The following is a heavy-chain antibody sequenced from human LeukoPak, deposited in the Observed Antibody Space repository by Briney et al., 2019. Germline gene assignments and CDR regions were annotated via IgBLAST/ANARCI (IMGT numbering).Heavy chain of an antibody. CDR1: GFTFSTND. J-gene: IGHJ4*02. CDR2: IPGGGQTT. CDR3: AREYSSGPAYYFDY. D-gene: IGHD6-19*01. V-gene: IGHV3-23*01. Sequence: PGGSLRLSCAASGFTFSTNDMTWVRQAPGKGLEWVSTIPGGGQTTYYADSVKGRFTISRDNSKNTLYLQMNSLRAEDTAVYYCAREYSSGPAYYFDYWGQGTLVTVSS.